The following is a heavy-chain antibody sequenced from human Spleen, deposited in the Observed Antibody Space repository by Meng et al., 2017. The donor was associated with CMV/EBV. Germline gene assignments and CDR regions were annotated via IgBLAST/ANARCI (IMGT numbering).Heavy chain of an antibody. V-gene: IGHV1-18*01. J-gene: IGHJ4*02. CDR2: ISNYNGGT. Sequence: KASVLFFINYGFNWVRQAPGQRPEWMGWISNYNGGTSYEKNFQGRVTLTTDTSTRTVYLEMRGLRFDDTAVYYCARSHGSSWFTFDSWGPGTLVTVSS. CDR1: VLFFINYG. D-gene: IGHD6-13*01. CDR3: ARSHGSSWFTFDS.